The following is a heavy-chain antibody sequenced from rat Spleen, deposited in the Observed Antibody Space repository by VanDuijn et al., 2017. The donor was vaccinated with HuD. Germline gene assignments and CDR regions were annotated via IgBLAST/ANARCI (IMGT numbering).Heavy chain of an antibody. CDR3: ARPHSSLYVMDA. CDR1: GFTLNNSF. D-gene: IGHD1-2*01. J-gene: IGHJ4*01. Sequence: EVQLVESGGGLVQPGRSLKLSCVSSGFTLNNSFTTWLRQAPWNGLDCVASITNTGCTTYYPDSVKGRFTISRDNTKSTLYLQMDSLRSEDTATYYCARPHSSLYVMDAWGQGASVTVSS. CDR2: ITNTGCTT. V-gene: IGHV5-31*01.